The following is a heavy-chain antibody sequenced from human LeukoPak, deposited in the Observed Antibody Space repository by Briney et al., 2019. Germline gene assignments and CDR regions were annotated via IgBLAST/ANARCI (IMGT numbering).Heavy chain of an antibody. CDR3: ARDASTYYYYMDV. D-gene: IGHD2-2*01. V-gene: IGHV4-39*07. J-gene: IGHJ6*03. CDR1: GGSISSSSYY. CDR2: IYYSGST. Sequence: SETLSLTCTVSGGSISSSSYYWGWIRQPPGKGLEWIGSIYYSGSTYYNPSLRSRVTISVDTSKNQFSLKLSSVTAADTAVYYCARDASTYYYYMDVWGKGTTVTVSS.